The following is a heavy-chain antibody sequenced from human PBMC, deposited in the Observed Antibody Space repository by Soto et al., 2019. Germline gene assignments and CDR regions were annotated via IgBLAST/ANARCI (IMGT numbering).Heavy chain of an antibody. D-gene: IGHD2-2*01. V-gene: IGHV4-4*07. CDR3: ARGGMVIIPTATAFDY. CDR2: IYASGST. CDR1: GGSISTHY. J-gene: IGHJ4*02. Sequence: SETLSLTCTVSGGSISTHYWSWIRQPAGKGLEWIGRIYASGSTNYNPSLKSRVTMSVATSKNQFSLKLSSVTAADTAEYYCARGGMVIIPTATAFDYWGQGTLVTVSS.